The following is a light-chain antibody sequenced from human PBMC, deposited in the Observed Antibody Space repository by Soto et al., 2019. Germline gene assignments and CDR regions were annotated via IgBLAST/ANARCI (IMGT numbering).Light chain of an antibody. CDR3: SSYTSSSTVV. V-gene: IGLV2-14*01. J-gene: IGLJ2*01. CDR1: SSDVGGYSY. Sequence: QSALTQPASVSGSPGQSITISCTGTSSDVGGYSYVSWYQQHPGKAPKLMIYEVSNRPSGVSNRFSGSKSGNTASLTISGLQAEDDADYYCSSYTSSSTVVFGGGTKVTVL. CDR2: EVS.